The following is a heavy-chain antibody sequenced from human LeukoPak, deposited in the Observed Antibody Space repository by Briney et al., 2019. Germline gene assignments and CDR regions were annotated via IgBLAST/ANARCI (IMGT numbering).Heavy chain of an antibody. J-gene: IGHJ4*02. CDR2: INPNSGGT. CDR1: GYTFTGYY. Sequence: APVKVSFKASGYTFTGYYMHWVRQAPGQGLEWMGWINPNSGGTNYAQKFQGRVTMTRDTSISTAYMELSRLRSDDTAVYYCARDPPDGVDTHFDYWGQGTLVTVSS. V-gene: IGHV1-2*02. CDR3: ARDPPDGVDTHFDY. D-gene: IGHD4-17*01.